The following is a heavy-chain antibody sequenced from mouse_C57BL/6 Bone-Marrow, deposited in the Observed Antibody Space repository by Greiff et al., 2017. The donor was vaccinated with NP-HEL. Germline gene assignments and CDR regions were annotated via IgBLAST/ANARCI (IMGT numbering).Heavy chain of an antibody. D-gene: IGHD3-2*02. J-gene: IGHJ3*01. V-gene: IGHV1-81*01. CDR3: ARRQLRLLAY. CDR2: IYPRSGNT. CDR1: GYTFTSYG. Sequence: VQLQQSGAELARPGASVKLSCKASGYTFTSYGISWVKQRTGQGLEWIGEIYPRSGNTYYNEKFKGKATLTADKSSSTAYMELRSLTSEDSAVYVCARRQLRLLAYWGQGTLVTVSA.